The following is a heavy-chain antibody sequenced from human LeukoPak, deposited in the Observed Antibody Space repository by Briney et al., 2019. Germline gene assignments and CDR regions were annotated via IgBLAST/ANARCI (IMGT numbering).Heavy chain of an antibody. CDR3: ARSYSYGYYYYYSMDV. V-gene: IGHV4-31*03. CDR1: GGSISSVGYY. CDR2: IYYSGST. J-gene: IGHJ6*04. D-gene: IGHD5-18*01. Sequence: SQTLSLTCTVSGGSISSVGYYWSWIRQHPGKGLEWIGYIYYSGSTYYNPSLKSRVTISVDTSKTQFSLKMSSVTAADTAVYYCARSYSYGYYYYYSMDVWGKGTTVTVSS.